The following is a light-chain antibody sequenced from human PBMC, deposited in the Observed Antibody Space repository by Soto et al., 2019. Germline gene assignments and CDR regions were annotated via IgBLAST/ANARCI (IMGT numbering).Light chain of an antibody. CDR3: AAWDDSLTVV. CDR2: SNN. CDR1: SSNIGSNT. Sequence: QSVLTQPPSASGTPGQRVTISCSGSSSNIGSNTVNWYQQLPGTAPKLLIYSNNQRPSGVPDRFSGSKSGTSASLAISGLASEDQADYFCAAWDDSLTVVFGGGTKLTVL. V-gene: IGLV1-44*01. J-gene: IGLJ2*01.